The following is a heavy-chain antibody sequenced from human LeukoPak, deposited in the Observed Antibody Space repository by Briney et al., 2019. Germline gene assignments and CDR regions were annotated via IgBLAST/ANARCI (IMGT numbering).Heavy chain of an antibody. Sequence: ASVKVSCKASGYTFTSYGISWVRQATGQGLEWMGWMNPNSGNTGYAQKFQGRVTMTRNTSISTAYMELSSLRSEDTAVYYCARVRSITMVRGVIDFFWFDPWGQGTLVTVPS. D-gene: IGHD3-10*01. CDR2: MNPNSGNT. CDR3: ARVRSITMVRGVIDFFWFDP. CDR1: GYTFTSYG. V-gene: IGHV1-8*02. J-gene: IGHJ5*02.